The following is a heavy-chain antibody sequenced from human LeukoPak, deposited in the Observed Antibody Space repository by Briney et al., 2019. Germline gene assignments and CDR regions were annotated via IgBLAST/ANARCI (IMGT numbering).Heavy chain of an antibody. CDR3: AKDMTRYEVEYFQH. CDR2: ISWNSGSI. J-gene: IGHJ1*01. D-gene: IGHD1-1*01. V-gene: IGHV3-9*01. Sequence: PGGSLRLSCAASGFTFDDYAMHWVRLAPGKGLEWVSSISWNSGSIAYADSVKGRFTISRDNAKNSLYLQMNSLRAEDTALYYCAKDMTRYEVEYFQHWGQGTLVTVSS. CDR1: GFTFDDYA.